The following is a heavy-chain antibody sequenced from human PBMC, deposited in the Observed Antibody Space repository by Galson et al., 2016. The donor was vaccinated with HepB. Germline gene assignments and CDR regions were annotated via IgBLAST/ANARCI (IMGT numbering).Heavy chain of an antibody. CDR1: GFTFRSYA. CDR3: ANSYCTGTACYRCHF. Sequence: SCAASGFTFRSYAMSWVRQSPGKGLEWVSSISNSGGTTHYADSVQRRFTISRDNSKNTLCLQMNSLTAADAALYYCANSYCTGTACYRCHFRGQGTLVTVSP. CDR2: ISNSGGTT. J-gene: IGHJ1*01. D-gene: IGHD1-1*01. V-gene: IGHV3-23*01.